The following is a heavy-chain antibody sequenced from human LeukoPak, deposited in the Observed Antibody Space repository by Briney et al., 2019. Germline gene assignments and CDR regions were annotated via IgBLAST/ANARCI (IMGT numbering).Heavy chain of an antibody. CDR3: AKGSIAAFDY. J-gene: IGHJ4*02. D-gene: IGHD6-6*01. CDR1: GFTFDDYA. Sequence: PGGSLRLACAASGFTFDDYAMHWVRQAPGKGLEWVSGISWNSGSIGYADSVKGRFTISRDNAKNSLYLQMNSLRAEDTALYYCAKGSIAAFDYWGQGTLVNVSS. CDR2: ISWNSGSI. V-gene: IGHV3-9*01.